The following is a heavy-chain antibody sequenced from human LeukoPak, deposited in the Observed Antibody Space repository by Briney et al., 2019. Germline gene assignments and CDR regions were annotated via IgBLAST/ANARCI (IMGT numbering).Heavy chain of an antibody. Sequence: SETLSLTCAVYGGSFSGYYWSWIRQPPGKGLEWTGEINHSGSTNYNPSLKSRVTISVDTSKNQFSLKLSSVTAADTAVYYCARGRSYSNYGYYYYYMDVWGKGTTVTVSS. CDR1: GGSFSGYY. D-gene: IGHD4-11*01. CDR3: ARGRSYSNYGYYYYYMDV. CDR2: INHSGST. V-gene: IGHV4-34*01. J-gene: IGHJ6*03.